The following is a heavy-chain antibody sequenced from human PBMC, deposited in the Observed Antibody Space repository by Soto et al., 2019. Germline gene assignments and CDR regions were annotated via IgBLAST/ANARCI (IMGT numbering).Heavy chain of an antibody. V-gene: IGHV3-23*01. J-gene: IGHJ4*02. CDR2: ISGSGGST. CDR3: AKLPIGPPPPSYGY. CDR1: GFTFSSYA. Sequence: GGSLRLSCAASGFTFSSYAMSWVRQAAGKGLEWVSAISGSGGSTYYADSVKGRFTISRDNSKNTLYLQMNSLRAEDTAVYYCAKLPIGPPPPSYGYWGQGTLVTVSS. D-gene: IGHD1-26*01.